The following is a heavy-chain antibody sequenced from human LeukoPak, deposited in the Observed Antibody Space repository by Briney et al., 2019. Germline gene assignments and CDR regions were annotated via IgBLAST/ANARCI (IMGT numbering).Heavy chain of an antibody. V-gene: IGHV3-64*01. J-gene: IGHJ4*02. CDR1: GFTFSSYA. D-gene: IGHD1-26*01. Sequence: GGSLRLSCAASGFTFSSYAMHWVRQAPGKGLEYVSAISSNGGSTYYANSVKGRFTISRDNSKNTLYLQMGSLRAEDMAVHYCARVGPIVRAFDYWGQGTLVTVSS. CDR2: ISSNGGST. CDR3: ARVGPIVRAFDY.